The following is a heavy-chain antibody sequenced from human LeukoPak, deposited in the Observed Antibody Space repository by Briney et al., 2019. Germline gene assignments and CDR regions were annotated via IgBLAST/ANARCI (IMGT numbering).Heavy chain of an antibody. CDR2: IYSGGNT. J-gene: IGHJ4*02. V-gene: IGHV3-53*04. Sequence: GGSLRLSCAASGFTVSSNYMSWVRLAPGKGLEWGSVIYSGGNTDYADSVKGRFSISRHNSKNTLYLQMNSLRAEDTAVYYCARLSYYYDSSGFLDYWGLGTLVTVSS. CDR1: GFTVSSNY. CDR3: ARLSYYYDSSGFLDY. D-gene: IGHD3-22*01.